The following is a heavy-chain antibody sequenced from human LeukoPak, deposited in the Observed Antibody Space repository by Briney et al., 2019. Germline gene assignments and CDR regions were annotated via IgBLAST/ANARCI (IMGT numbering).Heavy chain of an antibody. CDR2: IYYSGST. Sequence: SETLSLTCTVSGGSISSYYWSWLRQPPGKGLEWIGYIYYSGSTNYNPSLKSRVTISVDTSKNQFSLKLSSVTAADTAVYYCARRTLAISGSYWDWGQGTLVTVSS. V-gene: IGHV4-59*01. CDR1: GGSISSYY. J-gene: IGHJ4*02. CDR3: ARRTLAISGSYWD. D-gene: IGHD1-26*01.